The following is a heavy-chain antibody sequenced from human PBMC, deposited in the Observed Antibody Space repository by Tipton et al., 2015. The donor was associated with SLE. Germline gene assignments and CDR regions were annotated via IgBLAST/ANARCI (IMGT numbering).Heavy chain of an antibody. CDR3: ARGGYYDSSGYYSHWYFDL. Sequence: QSGPEVKKPGASVKVSCKASGYTFTSYGISWVRQAPGQGLEWMGWISAYNGNTNYAQKFQGRVTITADESTSTAYMELSSLRSEDTAVYYCARGGYYDSSGYYSHWYFDLWGRGTLVTVSS. CDR2: ISAYNGNT. CDR1: GYTFTSYG. D-gene: IGHD3-22*01. J-gene: IGHJ2*01. V-gene: IGHV1-18*01.